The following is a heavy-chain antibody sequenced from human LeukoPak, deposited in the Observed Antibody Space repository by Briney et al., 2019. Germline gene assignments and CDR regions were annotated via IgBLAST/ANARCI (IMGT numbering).Heavy chain of an antibody. CDR2: IKEDGSQK. V-gene: IGHV3-7*01. CDR3: ATSGWIQAFA. J-gene: IGHJ5*02. Sequence: GRSLRLSCAASGFRFSSSWMGWVRQAPGKGLEWVANIKEDGSQKNYVDSVRGRFTISRDNAKNSLYLQMSSLRAEDTAVYYCATSGWIQAFAWGQGTLVTVSS. D-gene: IGHD6-19*01. CDR1: GFRFSSSW.